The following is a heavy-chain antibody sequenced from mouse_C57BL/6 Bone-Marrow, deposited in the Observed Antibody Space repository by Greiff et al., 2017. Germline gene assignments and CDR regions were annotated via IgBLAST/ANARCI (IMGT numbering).Heavy chain of an antibody. CDR1: GYTFTSYG. V-gene: IGHV1-81*01. D-gene: IGHD1-1*01. CDR2: IYPRSGST. CDR3: ARSFITTVVAYWYFDV. Sequence: VQLQQSGAELARPGASVKLSCKASGYTFTSYGISWVKQRTGQGLEWIGEIYPRSGSTYYNEKFKGKATLTADKSSSTAYMELRSLTSEDSAVYFGARSFITTVVAYWYFDVWGTGTTVTVSS. J-gene: IGHJ1*03.